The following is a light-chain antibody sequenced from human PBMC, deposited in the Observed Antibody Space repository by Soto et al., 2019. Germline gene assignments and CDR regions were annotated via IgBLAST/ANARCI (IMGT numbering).Light chain of an antibody. CDR3: QQSYKTPLI. CDR1: QNISNC. Sequence: DIQMTQSPSSLSAFVGDRVTITCRASQNISNCLNWYQQKPGKAPKILIYTASSLQSGVPSRFSGSGSGTDFTLTISTLQPEDFATYFCQQSYKTPLIFGGGTKVEI. V-gene: IGKV1-39*01. J-gene: IGKJ4*01. CDR2: TAS.